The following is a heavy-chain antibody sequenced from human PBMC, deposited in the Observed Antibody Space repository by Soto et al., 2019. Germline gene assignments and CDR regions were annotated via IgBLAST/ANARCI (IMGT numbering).Heavy chain of an antibody. J-gene: IGHJ2*01. CDR3: ARGGSLYWYFDL. D-gene: IGHD1-26*01. V-gene: IGHV1-3*01. CDR1: GYTFTSYA. Sequence: QVQLVQSGAEVKKPGASVKVSCKASGYTFTSYAMHWVRQAPGQRLEWMGWINAGNGNTIYSQNFQGRVTITRDTSASTAYMELRCRRSEDTAVYYCARGGSLYWYFDLWRRGTLVTVSS. CDR2: INAGNGNT.